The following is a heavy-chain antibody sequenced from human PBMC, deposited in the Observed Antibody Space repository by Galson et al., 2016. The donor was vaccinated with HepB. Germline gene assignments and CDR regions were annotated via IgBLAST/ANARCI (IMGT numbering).Heavy chain of an antibody. Sequence: ATLSPPCRVSGSSIRSGYFWVWIRQPPGKELEWIGSIYHSGTTYYNPSLKSRITMSIDTSKNQFSLRLKSVTAADTAVYYCARDLEAATGSLDIDFWGQGTLVTVSS. CDR1: GSSIRSGYF. CDR2: IYHSGTT. D-gene: IGHD6-13*01. J-gene: IGHJ4*02. CDR3: ARDLEAATGSLDIDF. V-gene: IGHV4-38-2*02.